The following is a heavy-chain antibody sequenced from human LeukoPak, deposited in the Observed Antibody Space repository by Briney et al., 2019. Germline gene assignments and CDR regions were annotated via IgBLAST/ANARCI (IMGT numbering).Heavy chain of an antibody. CDR1: GYTFTSYY. V-gene: IGHV1-46*01. J-gene: IGHJ5*02. D-gene: IGHD6-13*01. Sequence: ASVKVSCKASGYTFTSYYIHWVRQAPGQGLEWMGMINPSGGSTTYAQKFQGRVTMTRDTSISTAYMELSRLRSDDTAVYYCARDRPRYGKRGYSSGWYGSFDPWGQETLVTVPS. CDR2: INPSGGST. CDR3: ARDRPRYGKRGYSSGWYGSFDP.